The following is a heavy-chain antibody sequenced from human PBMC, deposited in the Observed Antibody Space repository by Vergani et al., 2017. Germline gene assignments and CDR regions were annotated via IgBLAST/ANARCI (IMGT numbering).Heavy chain of an antibody. V-gene: IGHV1-69*02. J-gene: IGHJ3*02. D-gene: IGHD4-17*01. CDR3: ARPYGDPPSGVAFDI. CDR1: GGTFSSYT. Sequence: QVQLVQSGAEVKKPGSSVKVSCKASGGTFSSYTISWVRQAPGQGLEWMGRIIPILGIANYAQKFQGRVTITADKSTSTAYMELSSLRAEDTAVYYCARPYGDPPSGVAFDIWGQGTMVTVSS. CDR2: IIPILGIA.